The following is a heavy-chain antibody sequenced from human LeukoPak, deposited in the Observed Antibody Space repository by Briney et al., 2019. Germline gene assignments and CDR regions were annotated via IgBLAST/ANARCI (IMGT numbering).Heavy chain of an antibody. D-gene: IGHD6-6*01. CDR1: GLTFSSYS. CDR3: ARALFSRGSSSSFGY. CDR2: ISSSSSYI. J-gene: IGHJ4*02. V-gene: IGHV3-21*01. Sequence: GGSLRLSCAASGLTFSSYSMNWVRQAPGKGLEWVSSISSSSSYIYYADSVKGRFTISRDNAKNSLYLQMNSLRAEDTAVYYCARALFSRGSSSSFGYWGQGTLVTVSS.